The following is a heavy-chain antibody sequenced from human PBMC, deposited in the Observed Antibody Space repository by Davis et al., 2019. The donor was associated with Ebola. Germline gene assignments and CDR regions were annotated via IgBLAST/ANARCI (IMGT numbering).Heavy chain of an antibody. CDR1: AFSSSLVA. J-gene: IGHJ6*02. Sequence: SLIFSCASSAFSSSLVAMHWVRQAPGKGLQWVAVISYDGSNKYYADSVKGRFTISRDNSKNTLYLQMNSLRAEDTAVYYCARATKMDVWGQGTTVTVSS. CDR2: ISYDGSNK. V-gene: IGHV3-30*04. CDR3: ARATKMDV.